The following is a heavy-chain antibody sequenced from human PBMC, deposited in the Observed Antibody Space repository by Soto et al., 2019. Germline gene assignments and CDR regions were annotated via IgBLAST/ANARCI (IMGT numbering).Heavy chain of an antibody. J-gene: IGHJ6*03. V-gene: IGHV1-69*02. D-gene: IGHD3-10*01. Sequence: QVQLVQSGAEVKKPGSSVKVSCKASGGTFSSYTISWVRQAPGQGLEGMGRIIPILGIANYAQKFQGRVSITAGKSRSTAYLELSSLRSEDTAVYYCAQIRGAIDNYIDVWGKGTTVTVSS. CDR1: GGTFSSYT. CDR3: AQIRGAIDNYIDV. CDR2: IIPILGIA.